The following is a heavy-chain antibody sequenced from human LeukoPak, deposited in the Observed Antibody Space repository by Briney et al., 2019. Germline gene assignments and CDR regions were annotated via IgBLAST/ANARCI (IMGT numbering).Heavy chain of an antibody. Sequence: ETLSLTCTVSGASISSYYWSWIRQPPGKGLEWIGYFYYGGSTNYNPSLKSRVTISVDTSKNQFSLKLSSVTAADTAVYYCARVKSSSWYWAFDIWGQGTMVTVCS. CDR1: GASISSYY. V-gene: IGHV4-59*01. CDR2: FYYGGST. CDR3: ARVKSSSWYWAFDI. D-gene: IGHD6-13*01. J-gene: IGHJ3*02.